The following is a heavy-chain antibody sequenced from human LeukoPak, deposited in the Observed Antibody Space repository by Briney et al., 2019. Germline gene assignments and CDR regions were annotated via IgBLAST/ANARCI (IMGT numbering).Heavy chain of an antibody. J-gene: IGHJ4*02. V-gene: IGHV4-39*01. CDR3: ARHAGAHFGSGSYCPY. CDR1: GGSVSSGSYY. D-gene: IGHD3-10*01. Sequence: RPSETLSLTCTVSGGSVSSGSYYWSWIRQPPGKGLEWIGSIYHSGSTYYNPSLKSRVTISVDTSKSQLSLKLSSVTAADTAVYYCARHAGAHFGSGSYCPYWGQGTLVTVSS. CDR2: IYHSGST.